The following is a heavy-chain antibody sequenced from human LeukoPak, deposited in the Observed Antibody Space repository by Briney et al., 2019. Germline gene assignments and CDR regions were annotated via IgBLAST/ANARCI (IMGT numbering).Heavy chain of an antibody. D-gene: IGHD1-26*01. CDR1: GFTFSRYW. Sequence: PGGSLRLSCAASGFTFSRYWMSWVRQAPGKGLEWVASIKKDGSEKYYVDSVKGRFAISRDNAQNSLYLQMNSLRAEDTAVYYCATGQYSGSTYYFDDWGQGTLVTVSS. V-gene: IGHV3-7*01. CDR2: IKKDGSEK. J-gene: IGHJ4*02. CDR3: ATGQYSGSTYYFDD.